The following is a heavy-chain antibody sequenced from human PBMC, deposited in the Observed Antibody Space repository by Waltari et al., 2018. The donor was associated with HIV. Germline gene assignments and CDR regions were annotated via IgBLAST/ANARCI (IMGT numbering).Heavy chain of an antibody. CDR3: TKTSGAATMWDSFDI. D-gene: IGHD3-10*02. CDR1: GFTFSSYA. Sequence: QVQLVESGGGVVQPGRSLRLSCAASGFTFSSYAMHWVRKATGKAPEWLTVISYDENNKYYANSVEGRFTISRDNSLNTLFLHMNSLRPEDTAVYYCTKTSGAATMWDSFDIWGQGTMVTVSS. CDR2: ISYDENNK. V-gene: IGHV3-30*01. J-gene: IGHJ3*02.